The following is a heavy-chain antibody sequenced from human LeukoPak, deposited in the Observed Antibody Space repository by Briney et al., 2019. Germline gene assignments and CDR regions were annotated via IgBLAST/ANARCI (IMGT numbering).Heavy chain of an antibody. Sequence: GASVKVSCKASGYTFTGYYIHWVRQAPGQGLEWMGWIDPNSGGTNYAQKFQGRVTMTRDTSISTAYMELSRLRSDDTAVYYCARDHYDDSPGTFDYWGQGTLVAVSS. J-gene: IGHJ4*02. CDR2: IDPNSGGT. CDR1: GYTFTGYY. D-gene: IGHD4-17*01. V-gene: IGHV1-2*02. CDR3: ARDHYDDSPGTFDY.